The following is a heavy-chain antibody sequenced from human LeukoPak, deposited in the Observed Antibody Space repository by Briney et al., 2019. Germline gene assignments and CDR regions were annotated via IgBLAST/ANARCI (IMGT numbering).Heavy chain of an antibody. J-gene: IGHJ3*02. CDR2: INPNSGGT. D-gene: IGHD2-15*01. CDR3: ARDYCSGGSCYLGAFDI. V-gene: IGHV1-2*02. CDR1: GYTFTGYD. Sequence: ASVKVSCKASGYTFTGYDMHSGRQAPGQGLEWMGWINPNSGGTNYAQKFQGRVTMTRDTSISTAYVELRRLRCDDTAVYYCARDYCSGGSCYLGAFDIWGQGTMVTVSS.